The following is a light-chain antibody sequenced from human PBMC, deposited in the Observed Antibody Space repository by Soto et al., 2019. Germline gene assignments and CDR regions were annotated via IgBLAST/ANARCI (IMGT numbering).Light chain of an antibody. CDR1: SSNIGTNT. Sequence: QSVLTQSPSASGTPGQRVTISCSGSSSNIGTNTVNWYQQLPGTAPKLLIYGDNQRPSGVPDRFSGSKSGTSASLANSGHQSEDGADYYCAAWDDSLNGYVFAAGTKVTVL. V-gene: IGLV1-44*01. J-gene: IGLJ1*01. CDR2: GDN. CDR3: AAWDDSLNGYV.